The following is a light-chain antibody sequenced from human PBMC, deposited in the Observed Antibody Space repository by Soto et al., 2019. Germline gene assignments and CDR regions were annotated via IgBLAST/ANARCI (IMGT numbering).Light chain of an antibody. CDR1: QSISRY. CDR2: AAS. V-gene: IGKV1-39*01. CDR3: QQSHSTPLS. J-gene: IGKJ3*01. Sequence: DIQMTQSPSSLSASVGDRVTITCRASQSISRYLNWYQQKPGKAPNLLIYAASTWQSGVPSRFSGSGFGTDFTLTISSLQPEDFATYYCQQSHSTPLSFGPGTKVDIK.